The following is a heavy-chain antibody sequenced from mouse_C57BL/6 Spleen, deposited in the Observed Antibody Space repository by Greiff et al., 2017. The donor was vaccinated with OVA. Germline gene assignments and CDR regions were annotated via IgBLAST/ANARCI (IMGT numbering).Heavy chain of an antibody. Sequence: EVKLMETGGGLVQPGGSRGLSCEGSGFTFSGFWMSWVRQTPGKTLAWIGDINSDGSAINYAPSIKDRFTIFRDNDKSTLYLQMSNVRSEDTATYFCMRYGSNYWYFDVWGTGTTVTVSS. V-gene: IGHV11-2*01. D-gene: IGHD2-5*01. CDR3: MRYGSNYWYFDV. CDR2: INSDGSAI. J-gene: IGHJ1*03. CDR1: GFTFSGFW.